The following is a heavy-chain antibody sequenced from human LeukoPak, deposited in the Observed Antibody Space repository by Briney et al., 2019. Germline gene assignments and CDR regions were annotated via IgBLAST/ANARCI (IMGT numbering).Heavy chain of an antibody. CDR2: ISSSGSTI. CDR1: GFTFSSYE. CDR3: ASSGYSSSWYGEFDY. Sequence: GGSLRHSCAASGFTFSSYEMNWVRQAPGKGLEWVSYISSSGSTIYYADSVKGRFTISRDNAKNSLYLQMNSLRAEDTAVYYCASSGYSSSWYGEFDYWGQGTLVTVSS. V-gene: IGHV3-48*03. J-gene: IGHJ4*02. D-gene: IGHD6-13*01.